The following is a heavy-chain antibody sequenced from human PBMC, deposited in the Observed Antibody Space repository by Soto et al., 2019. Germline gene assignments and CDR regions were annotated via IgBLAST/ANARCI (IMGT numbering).Heavy chain of an antibody. CDR2: IDPSDSYT. J-gene: IGHJ5*02. Sequence: RGESLKISCKGSGYSFTSYWISWVRQMPGKGLEWMGRIDPSDSYTNYSPSFQGHVTISADKSISTAYLQWSSLKASDTAMYYCARLPDVYCSSTSCYNNWFDPWGQGTLVTVSS. D-gene: IGHD2-2*02. V-gene: IGHV5-10-1*01. CDR3: ARLPDVYCSSTSCYNNWFDP. CDR1: GYSFTSYW.